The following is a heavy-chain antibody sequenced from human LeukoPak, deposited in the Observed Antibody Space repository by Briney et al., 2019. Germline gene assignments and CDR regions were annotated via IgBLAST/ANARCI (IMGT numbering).Heavy chain of an antibody. Sequence: GGSLRLSCAASGFTFSSYSMNWVRRAPGKGLEWVSSISSSSYIYYADSVKGRFTISRDNAKNSLYLQMNSLRAEDTAVYYCARDSSGWYVGYFDYWGQGTLVTVSS. J-gene: IGHJ4*02. CDR1: GFTFSSYS. V-gene: IGHV3-21*01. D-gene: IGHD6-19*01. CDR2: ISSSSYI. CDR3: ARDSSGWYVGYFDY.